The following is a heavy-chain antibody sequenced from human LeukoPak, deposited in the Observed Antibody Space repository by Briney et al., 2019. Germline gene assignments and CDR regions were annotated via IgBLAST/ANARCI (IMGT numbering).Heavy chain of an antibody. J-gene: IGHJ6*02. Sequence: ASVKVSCKASGYTFTSYAMHWVRQAPGQRLEWMGWINAGNGNTKYSQKFQGRVTITRDTSISTAYMELSRLRSDDTAVYYCARDRPPRYYYDSSGFYGMDVWGQGTTVTVSS. CDR2: INAGNGNT. CDR1: GYTFTSYA. CDR3: ARDRPPRYYYDSSGFYGMDV. V-gene: IGHV1-3*01. D-gene: IGHD3-22*01.